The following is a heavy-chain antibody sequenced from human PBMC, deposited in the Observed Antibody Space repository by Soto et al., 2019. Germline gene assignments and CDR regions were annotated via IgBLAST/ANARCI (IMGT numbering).Heavy chain of an antibody. CDR2: IYYSGST. J-gene: IGHJ4*02. CDR3: ARDDYGGNYHY. Sequence: PSATLSLTXTVSGGSISSGGYYWSWIRQHPGKGLEWIGYIYYSGSTYYNPSLKSRVTISVDTSKNQFSLKLSSVTAAETAVYYCARDDYGGNYHYWGQGTLVTVSS. CDR1: GGSISSGGYY. D-gene: IGHD4-17*01. V-gene: IGHV4-31*02.